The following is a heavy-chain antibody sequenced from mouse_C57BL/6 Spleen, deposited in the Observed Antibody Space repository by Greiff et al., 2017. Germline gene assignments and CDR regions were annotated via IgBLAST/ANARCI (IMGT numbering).Heavy chain of an antibody. CDR3: ARRGGRRGYFDV. CDR2: IHPNSGST. Sequence: QVQLQQPGAELVKPGASVKLSCKASGYTFTSYWMHWVKQRPGQGLEWIGMIHPNSGSTNYNEKFKSKATLTVDNSSSTAYMQLSSLTSEDSAVYYCARRGGRRGYFDVWGTGTTVTVSS. V-gene: IGHV1-64*01. J-gene: IGHJ1*03. CDR1: GYTFTSYW. D-gene: IGHD1-1*01.